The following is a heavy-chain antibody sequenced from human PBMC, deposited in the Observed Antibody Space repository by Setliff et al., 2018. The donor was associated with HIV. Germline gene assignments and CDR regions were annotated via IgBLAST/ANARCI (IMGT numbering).Heavy chain of an antibody. CDR3: ARGVITFGGLIGPLPS. D-gene: IGHD3-16*02. CDR1: GASFSGYY. Sequence: PSETLSLTCAIYGASFSGYYWRWIRQPPGKGLEWIGEINDSGSTNYNPSLKSRVTMSGDTSKNKFSLNLTSVTAADTAVYYCARGVITFGGLIGPLPSWGQGTLVTVSS. J-gene: IGHJ5*02. CDR2: INDSGST. V-gene: IGHV4-34*01.